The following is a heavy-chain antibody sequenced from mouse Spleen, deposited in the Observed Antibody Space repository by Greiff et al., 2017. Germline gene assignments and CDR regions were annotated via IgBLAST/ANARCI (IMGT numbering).Heavy chain of an antibody. V-gene: IGHV1-15*01. CDR1: GYTFTDYE. J-gene: IGHJ3*01. CDR3: PYGVWFAY. D-gene: IGHD1-1*02. Sequence: QVQLKESGAELVRPGASVTLSCKASGYTFTDYEMHWVKQTPVHGLEWIGAIDPETGGTAYNQKFKGKAILTADKSSSTAYMELRSLTSEDSAVYYCPYGVWFAYWGQGTLVTVSA. CDR2: IDPETGGT.